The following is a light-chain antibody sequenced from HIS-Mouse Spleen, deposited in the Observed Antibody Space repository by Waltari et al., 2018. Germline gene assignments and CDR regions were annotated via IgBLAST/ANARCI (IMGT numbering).Light chain of an antibody. Sequence: SYELTPPPSVSVSPGQTARITFSGAALPKKYAYWYQQKSGQAPVLVIYEDSKRPSGIPERFSGSSSGTMATLTISGAQVEDEADYYCYSTDSSGNHRVFGGGTKLTVL. V-gene: IGLV3-10*01. CDR1: ALPKKY. J-gene: IGLJ2*01. CDR2: EDS. CDR3: YSTDSSGNHRV.